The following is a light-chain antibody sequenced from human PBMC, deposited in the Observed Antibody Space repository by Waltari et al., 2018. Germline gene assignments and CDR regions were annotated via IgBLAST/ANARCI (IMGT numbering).Light chain of an antibody. CDR2: TAS. CDR3: QQSYSTPKT. Sequence: IEMTQSPPSLSASVGDRVPITCRASQSISSYLNWYQQKPGKAPKLLIYTASSLQSGVPSRFSGSGSGTDFTLTISSLQPEDFATYYCQQSYSTPKTFGQGTKVEIK. V-gene: IGKV1-39*01. CDR1: QSISSY. J-gene: IGKJ1*01.